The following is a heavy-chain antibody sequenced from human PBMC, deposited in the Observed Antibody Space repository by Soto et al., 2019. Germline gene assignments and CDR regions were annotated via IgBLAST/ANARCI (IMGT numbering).Heavy chain of an antibody. CDR1: GGSISSGAYY. Sequence: SETLSLTCTVSGGSISSGAYYWSWIRQPPGKGLEWIGYIYYSGSTYYNPSLKSRVTISVDTSKNQFSLKLSSVTAADTAVYYCARGGTVTSHYYYHYGMDVWGQGTTVTVSS. CDR2: IYYSGST. CDR3: ARGGTVTSHYYYHYGMDV. J-gene: IGHJ6*02. V-gene: IGHV4-30-4*01. D-gene: IGHD4-17*01.